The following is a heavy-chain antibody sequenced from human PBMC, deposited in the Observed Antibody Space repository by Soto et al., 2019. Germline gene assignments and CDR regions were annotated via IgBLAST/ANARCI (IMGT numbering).Heavy chain of an antibody. CDR3: TRGPTTEKLDS. CDR2: IHNSGSP. V-gene: IGHV4-30-4*01. CDR1: GASIYNGGYF. J-gene: IGHJ4*02. Sequence: QVQLQESGPGLVRPSQTLSLTCSVSGASIYNGGYFWSWIRQSPGKGLEWIGHIHNSGSPYNSPSRKSRGTITEYTAMNQVPLALTSVTAADTAMYYCTRGPTTEKLDSWGQGSLVTVSS.